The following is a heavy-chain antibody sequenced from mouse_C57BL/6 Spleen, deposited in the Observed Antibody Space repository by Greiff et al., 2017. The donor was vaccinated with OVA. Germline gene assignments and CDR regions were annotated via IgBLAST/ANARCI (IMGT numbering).Heavy chain of an antibody. CDR1: GYTFTSYW. CDR2: IDPTDSYT. CDR3: ARKGGY. Sequence: QVQLQQPGAELVMPGASVKLSCKASGYTFTSYWMHWVKQRPGQGLEWIGEIDPTDSYTNYNQKFKGKSTLTVDKSSSTAYMQLSSLTSEDSAVYYYARKGGYWGQGTTLTVAS. J-gene: IGHJ2*01. V-gene: IGHV1-69*01.